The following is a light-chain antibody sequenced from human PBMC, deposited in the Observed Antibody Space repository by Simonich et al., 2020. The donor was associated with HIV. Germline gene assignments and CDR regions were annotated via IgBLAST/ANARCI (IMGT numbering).Light chain of an antibody. CDR1: QSVSSY. CDR3: QQRSNWPLT. Sequence: EIVLTQSPATLSLSPGERATLSCRASQSVSSYLACYQQKPGQAPRLLIYDASNRAPGIPARFSGSGSGTDFTLTISSLEPEDFAVYYCQQRSNWPLTFGGGTKVEIK. CDR2: DAS. V-gene: IGKV3-11*01. J-gene: IGKJ4*01.